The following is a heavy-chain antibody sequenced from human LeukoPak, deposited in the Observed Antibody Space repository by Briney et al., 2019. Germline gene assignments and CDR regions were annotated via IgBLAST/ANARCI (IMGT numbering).Heavy chain of an antibody. D-gene: IGHD2-15*01. CDR1: GFTFSSYG. CDR3: ARFSSGGWFDP. CDR2: IWYDGSNK. V-gene: IGHV3-33*01. J-gene: IGHJ5*02. Sequence: GGSLRLSCAASGFTFSSYGMHWVRQAPGKGLEWVAVIWYDGSNKYYADSVKGRFTISRDNSKNTLYLQMNSLRAEDTAVYYCARFSSGGWFDPWGQGTLVTVSS.